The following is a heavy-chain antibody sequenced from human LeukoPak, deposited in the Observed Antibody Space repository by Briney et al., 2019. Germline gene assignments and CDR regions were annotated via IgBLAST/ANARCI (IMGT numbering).Heavy chain of an antibody. J-gene: IGHJ4*02. CDR2: IYYSGST. CDR1: GGSISSYY. Sequence: SETLSLTCTVSGGSISSYYWSWIRQPAGKGLEWIGSIYYSGSTYYNPSLKSRVTISVDTSKNQFSLKLSSVTAADTAVYYCASLPRMTTVVTRDYWGQGTLVTVSS. D-gene: IGHD4-23*01. CDR3: ASLPRMTTVVTRDY. V-gene: IGHV4-59*05.